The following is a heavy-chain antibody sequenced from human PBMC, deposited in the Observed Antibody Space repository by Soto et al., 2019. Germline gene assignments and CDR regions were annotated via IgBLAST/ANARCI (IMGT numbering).Heavy chain of an antibody. Sequence: GGSLRLSCAASGFSSSIYEMNWVRQAPGKGLEWVSYISSGGTNIYYADSVKGRFTISRNNAKNSVDLQMNSLRAEDTAVYYCXRDRWVQYSGYDWHFDYWGQGTLVTVSS. CDR2: ISSGGTNI. V-gene: IGHV3-48*03. CDR3: XRDRWVQYSGYDWHFDY. CDR1: GFSSSIYE. D-gene: IGHD5-12*01. J-gene: IGHJ4*02.